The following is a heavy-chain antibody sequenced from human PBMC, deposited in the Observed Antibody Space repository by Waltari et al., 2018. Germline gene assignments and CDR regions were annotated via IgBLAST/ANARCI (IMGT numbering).Heavy chain of an antibody. J-gene: IGHJ3*01. D-gene: IGHD1-1*01. CDR3: ATDIGASLGTAAFDV. CDR2: MSYSGAT. Sequence: GRFRQPAGEGVGWIGSMSYSGATYSSPYVMSRVTIDRDTSKIQLSLNFGSVTDADTALYYCATDIGASLGTAAFDVWGQGTLVTVSS. V-gene: IGHV4-39*02.